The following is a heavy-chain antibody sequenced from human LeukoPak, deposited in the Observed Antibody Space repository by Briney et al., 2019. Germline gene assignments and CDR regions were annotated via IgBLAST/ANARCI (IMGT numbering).Heavy chain of an antibody. V-gene: IGHV4-31*03. J-gene: IGHJ4*02. Sequence: SETLSLTCTVSGGSISSGGYYWNWIRQHPVKGLEWIGYIYYSGSTYYNPSLNSRLAISVDTSKNQFSLKLSPVTAADTAVYYCAREENYDSSGYFNYWGQGTLVTVSS. CDR1: GGSISSGGYY. CDR3: AREENYDSSGYFNY. CDR2: IYYSGST. D-gene: IGHD3-22*01.